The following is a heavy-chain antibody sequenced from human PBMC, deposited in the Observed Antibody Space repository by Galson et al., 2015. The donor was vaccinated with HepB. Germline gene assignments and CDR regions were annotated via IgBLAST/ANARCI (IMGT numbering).Heavy chain of an antibody. CDR3: ARDLTERIAAAGTPGY. CDR1: GFTFSSYA. V-gene: IGHV3-23*01. J-gene: IGHJ4*02. CDR2: ITRSGDNT. D-gene: IGHD6-13*01. Sequence: SLRLSCAASGFTFSSYAMRWVRQAPGKGLEWVSGITRSGDNTYYTDSVKGRFTISRDNSKNTLYLQMNSLRAEDTAVYYCARDLTERIAAAGTPGYWGQGTLVTVSS.